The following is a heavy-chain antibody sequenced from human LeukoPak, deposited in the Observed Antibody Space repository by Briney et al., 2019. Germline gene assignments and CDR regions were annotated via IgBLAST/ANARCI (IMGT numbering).Heavy chain of an antibody. Sequence: GGSLRLSCAGSGFIISNYWMTWVRQAPGKGLEWVANTKQDGSEKYYVDSVKGRFTISRDNAKNSLYLQMNSLRAADTAVYYCGRDRLIGGLDPWGQGTLVTVSS. CDR1: GFIISNYW. J-gene: IGHJ5*02. D-gene: IGHD3-3*01. CDR2: TKQDGSEK. V-gene: IGHV3-7*01. CDR3: GRDRLIGGLDP.